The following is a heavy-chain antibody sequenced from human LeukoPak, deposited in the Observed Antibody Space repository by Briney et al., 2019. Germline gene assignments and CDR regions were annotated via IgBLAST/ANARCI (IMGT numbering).Heavy chain of an antibody. CDR1: GGSFSGYY. Sequence: SETLSLTCAVYGGSFSGYYWSWIRQPPGKGLEWIGEINHSGSTNYNPSLKSRVTISVDRSKNQFSLKLSSVTAADTAVYYCARVLSGSGAFDYWGQGTLVTVSS. CDR2: INHSGST. D-gene: IGHD1-26*01. V-gene: IGHV4-34*01. CDR3: ARVLSGSGAFDY. J-gene: IGHJ4*02.